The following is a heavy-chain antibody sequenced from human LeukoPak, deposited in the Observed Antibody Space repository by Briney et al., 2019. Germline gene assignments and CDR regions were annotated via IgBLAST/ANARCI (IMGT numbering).Heavy chain of an antibody. V-gene: IGHV3-21*01. CDR3: ARGIVGATVPFDY. CDR2: ISSGSSYI. J-gene: IGHJ4*02. CDR1: GFTFSSYS. D-gene: IGHD1-26*01. Sequence: GGSLRLSCAASGFTFSSYSMNWVRQAPGKGLEWVSSISSGSSYIYYADSVKGRFTVSRDNAKNSLYLQMNSLRAEDTAVYYCARGIVGATVPFDYWGQGTLVTVSS.